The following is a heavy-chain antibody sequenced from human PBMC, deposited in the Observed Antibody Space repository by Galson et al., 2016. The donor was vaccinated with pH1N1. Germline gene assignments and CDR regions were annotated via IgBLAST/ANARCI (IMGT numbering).Heavy chain of an antibody. CDR3: ARDGPTGFPIILSYGLDV. CDR1: GFTFSSYT. Sequence: SLRLSCAASGFTFSSYTMNWVRQAPGKGLEWVSSISSRGSYKHYVAPVKGRCTISRDAARNSLYFQMNSLRVDDTAVYYCARDGPTGFPIILSYGLDVWGRGTTVTVPS. D-gene: IGHD3-9*01. V-gene: IGHV3-21*04. J-gene: IGHJ6*02. CDR2: ISSRGSYK.